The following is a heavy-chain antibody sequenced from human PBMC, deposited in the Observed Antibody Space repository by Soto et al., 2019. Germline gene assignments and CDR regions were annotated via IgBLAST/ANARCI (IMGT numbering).Heavy chain of an antibody. CDR1: GGSISSGGYY. CDR3: ASGGGLRAYFDY. Sequence: QVQLQESGPGLVKPSQTLSLTCTVSGGSISSGGYYWSWIRQHPGKGLEWIGYIYYSGSTYYNPSLKSRVTISVDTSKNQFSLKLSSVTAADTAAYYCASGGGLRAYFDYWGQGTLVTVSS. V-gene: IGHV4-31*03. CDR2: IYYSGST. J-gene: IGHJ4*02. D-gene: IGHD5-12*01.